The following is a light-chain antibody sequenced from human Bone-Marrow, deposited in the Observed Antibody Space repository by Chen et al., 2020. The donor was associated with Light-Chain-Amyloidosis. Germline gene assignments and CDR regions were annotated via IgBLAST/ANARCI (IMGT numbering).Light chain of an antibody. CDR2: RNN. CDR1: SSNIGINY. Sequence: QSVLTQPPSASGTPGQRVTISCSVASSNIGINYVYWYQHFPGADPNLLKHRNNQRHSGVPDRLSAANSGTSAFIASSVLRSEDEADYYCAAGDGCLKSYVFGTGATVIVL. J-gene: IGLJ1*01. V-gene: IGLV1-47*01. CDR3: AAGDGCLKSYV.